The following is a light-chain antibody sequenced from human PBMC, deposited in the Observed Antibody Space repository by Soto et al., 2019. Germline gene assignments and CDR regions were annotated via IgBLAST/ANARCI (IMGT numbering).Light chain of an antibody. Sequence: DLQVTQSPSSLSASVGDRVTITCRASQTISNYLNWYQQKPGKAPKLLIYAASTLQSGVPSRFSGGGSGTDFTLTISSLQPEDFAIYYCQQSYSTPIIFGQGTRLDLK. V-gene: IGKV1-39*01. CDR2: AAS. J-gene: IGKJ5*01. CDR3: QQSYSTPII. CDR1: QTISNY.